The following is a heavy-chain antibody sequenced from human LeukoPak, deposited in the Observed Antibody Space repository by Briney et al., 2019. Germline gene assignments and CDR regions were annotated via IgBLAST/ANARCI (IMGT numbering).Heavy chain of an antibody. D-gene: IGHD5-18*01. Sequence: PGGSLRLSCAASGFTFSSYSMNWVRQAPGKGLEWVSVIYSGGNTYYADSVKGRFTISRDNSKNTLYLQMNSLRAEDTAVYYCARDRVTRGYSYGIPLYGLDVWGQGTTVTVSS. CDR2: IYSGGNT. J-gene: IGHJ6*02. CDR3: ARDRVTRGYSYGIPLYGLDV. CDR1: GFTFSSYS. V-gene: IGHV3-53*01.